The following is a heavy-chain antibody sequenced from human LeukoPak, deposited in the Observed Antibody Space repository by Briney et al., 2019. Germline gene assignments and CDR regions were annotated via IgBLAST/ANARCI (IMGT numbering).Heavy chain of an antibody. CDR1: GYTFTGYC. V-gene: IGHV1-8*03. CDR3: ARLERGYSSGFDY. CDR2: MNPNSGNT. Sequence: ASVKVSCKASGYTFTGYCMHWVRQATGQGLEWMGWMNPNSGNTVYAQKFQGRVTITRNTSISTAYMELSSLRSEDTAVYYCARLERGYSSGFDYWGQGTLVTVSS. D-gene: IGHD5-18*01. J-gene: IGHJ4*02.